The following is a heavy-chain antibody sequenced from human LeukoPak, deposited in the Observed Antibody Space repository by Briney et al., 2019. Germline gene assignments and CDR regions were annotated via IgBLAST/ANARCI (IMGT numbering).Heavy chain of an antibody. Sequence: PETLSLTCALSGGSLTGHYWSWIRQTPEVRLEWIGYTSYIVTTIYNSYFKGRATISVDTSKTQLYLNLTSVTATPTTVYYCAKLGRSDGWYLGAFHSWGERRTVSDSSATEWG. CDR2: TSYIVTT. CDR3: AKLGRSDGWYLGAFHSWGERRTVSDSSATE. D-gene: IGHD6-19*01. J-gene: IGHJ1*01. CDR1: GGSLTGHY. V-gene: IGHV4-59*11.